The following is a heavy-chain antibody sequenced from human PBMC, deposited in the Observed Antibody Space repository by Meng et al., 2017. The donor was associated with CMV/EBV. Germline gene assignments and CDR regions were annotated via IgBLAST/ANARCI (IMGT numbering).Heavy chain of an antibody. V-gene: IGHV4-38-2*02. CDR3: ARVSSGGVGAAAMWFDP. CDR2: IYHSGST. D-gene: IGHD6-13*01. CDR1: GYSISSGYY. J-gene: IGHJ5*02. Sequence: SDTLSLTCTVSGYSISSGYYWGWTRQPPGKGLEWIGRIYHSGSTYYNPSLKSRVTISVDTSKNQFSLTLNSVTAADTAVYYCARVSSGGVGAAAMWFDPWGQGTLVTVSS.